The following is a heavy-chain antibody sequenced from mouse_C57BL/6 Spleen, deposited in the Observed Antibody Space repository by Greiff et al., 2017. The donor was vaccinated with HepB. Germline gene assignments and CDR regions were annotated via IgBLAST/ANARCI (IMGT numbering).Heavy chain of an antibody. CDR1: GYTFTDYY. CDR3: ARSLITTAWYFDV. J-gene: IGHJ1*03. CDR2: INPYNGGT. V-gene: IGHV1-19*01. D-gene: IGHD1-1*01. Sequence: EVQLQQSGPVLVKPGASVKMSCKASGYTFTDYYMNWVKQSHGKSLEWIGVINPYNGGTSYNQKFKGKATLTVDKSSSTTYMELNSLTSEDSAVYYCARSLITTAWYFDVWGTGTTVTVSS.